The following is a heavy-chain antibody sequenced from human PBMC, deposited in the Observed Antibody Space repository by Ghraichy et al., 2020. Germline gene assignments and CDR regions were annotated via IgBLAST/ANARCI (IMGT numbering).Heavy chain of an antibody. CDR3: AKERGRYWTNGVCYPVDY. J-gene: IGHJ4*02. V-gene: IGHV3-30*02. CDR1: GFTFSGYG. Sequence: GGSLRLSCAASGFTFSGYGMHWVRQAPGKGLEWVAFIRYDGSNKYYADSVKGRLTISRDNSKNTLYLQMNSLRVEDTAVYYCAKERGRYWTNGVCYPVDYWGQGTLVTVSS. CDR2: IRYDGSNK. D-gene: IGHD2-8*01.